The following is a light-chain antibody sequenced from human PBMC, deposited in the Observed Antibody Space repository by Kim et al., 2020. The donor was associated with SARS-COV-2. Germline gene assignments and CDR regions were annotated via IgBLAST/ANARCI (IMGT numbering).Light chain of an antibody. Sequence: SASVGDGVTITCRASQDIRNELAWYQQKPGKAPKLLIYDASTLQSGVPSRFSGSRSGTDFTLTISRLQPEDFATYYCLQDYNAPYTFGQGTKLEI. CDR2: DAS. V-gene: IGKV1-6*02. J-gene: IGKJ2*01. CDR3: LQDYNAPYT. CDR1: QDIRNE.